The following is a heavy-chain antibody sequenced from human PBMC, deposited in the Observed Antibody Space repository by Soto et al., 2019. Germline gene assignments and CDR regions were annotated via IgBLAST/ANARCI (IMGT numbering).Heavy chain of an antibody. CDR2: IYPGDSDT. V-gene: IGHV5-51*01. D-gene: IGHD2-15*01. CDR1: GYSFTSYW. J-gene: IGHJ3*02. CDR3: ARNTDIVVVVAATPQISDAFDI. Sequence: PGESLKISGKGSGYSFTSYWIGWVRQMPGKGLEWMGIIYPGDSDTRYSPSFQGQVTISADKSISTAYLQWSSLKASDTAMYYCARNTDIVVVVAATPQISDAFDIWGQGTMVTVSS.